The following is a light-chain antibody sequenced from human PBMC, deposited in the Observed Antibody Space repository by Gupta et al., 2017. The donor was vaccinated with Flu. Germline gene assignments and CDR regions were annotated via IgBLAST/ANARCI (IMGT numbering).Light chain of an antibody. V-gene: IGLV2-11*01. J-gene: IGLJ3*02. CDR3: CSYADTYTWV. Sequence: QSALTQPPSVSGSPGQSVTISCTGTSSDVDAYNYVSWYQQHPGKAPKLMIFDVSKRPSGVPDRFSGSKSGNTASLTISGLQAEDEADYYCCSYADTYTWVFGGGTKLTVL. CDR2: DVS. CDR1: SSDVDAYNY.